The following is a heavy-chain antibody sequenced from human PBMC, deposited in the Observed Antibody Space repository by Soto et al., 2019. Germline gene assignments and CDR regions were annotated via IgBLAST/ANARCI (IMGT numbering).Heavy chain of an antibody. CDR3: AREFCNGGNCYTYYFDP. J-gene: IGHJ5*02. D-gene: IGHD2-15*01. CDR1: TFTYW. V-gene: IGHV3-74*01. Sequence: GKSLRLSCTDSTFTYWMHWVRHAPGEALQWGAHISTDGTNTNYANSVKGRFTISRDNAKNTLFLHMSGLRAEDSAVYYCAREFCNGGNCYTYYFDPWGQGTLVTVCS. CDR2: ISTDGTNT.